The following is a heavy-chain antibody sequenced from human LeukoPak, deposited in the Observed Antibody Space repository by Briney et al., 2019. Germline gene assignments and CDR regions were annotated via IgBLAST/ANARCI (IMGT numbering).Heavy chain of an antibody. Sequence: SETLSLTCTASGGSIRSSSYYWGWIRQPPGKGLEWIGSIYYDGSPYYNPSLKSRVTISVDTSKNQFSLKVRSATAADTAVYYCARQVLEMTAMYAFDIWGQGTIVTVSS. CDR1: GGSIRSSSYY. J-gene: IGHJ3*02. V-gene: IGHV4-39*01. CDR2: IYYDGSP. D-gene: IGHD5-24*01. CDR3: ARQVLEMTAMYAFDI.